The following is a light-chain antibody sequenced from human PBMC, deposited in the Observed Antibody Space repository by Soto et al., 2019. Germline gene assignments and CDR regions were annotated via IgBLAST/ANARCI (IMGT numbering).Light chain of an antibody. Sequence: QSVLTQPASVSGSPGQSITISCTGTSSDVGGYNYVSWYQQHPGKAPKLMIYEVSNRPSGVSNRFSGSKSGNTASLTISGLPAEDEADYYCSSYTSSSTLVFGTGNKITVL. J-gene: IGLJ1*01. CDR3: SSYTSSSTLV. CDR1: SSDVGGYNY. V-gene: IGLV2-14*01. CDR2: EVS.